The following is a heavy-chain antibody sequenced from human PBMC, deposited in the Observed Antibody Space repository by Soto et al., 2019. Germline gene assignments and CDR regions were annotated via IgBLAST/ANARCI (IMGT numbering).Heavy chain of an antibody. J-gene: IGHJ5*02. Sequence: EVEVLESGGGLVQPGGSLRLSCAASGFTFGTYAMNWVRQAPGKGLEWVSGITGSGGSTYYADSVKGRFTISRDNSKNTLYLQMNSLRGDDTAVYYCAKDRSVDTRDWFDPWGQGTLVTVSS. V-gene: IGHV3-23*01. CDR2: ITGSGGST. CDR3: AKDRSVDTRDWFDP. D-gene: IGHD5-18*01. CDR1: GFTFGTYA.